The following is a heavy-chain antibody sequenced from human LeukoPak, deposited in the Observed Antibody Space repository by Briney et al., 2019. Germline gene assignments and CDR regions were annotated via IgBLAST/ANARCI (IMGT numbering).Heavy chain of an antibody. V-gene: IGHV1-69*13. CDR2: IIPIFGTA. Sequence: GASVKVSCKASGGTFSSYAISWVRQAPGQGLEWMGGIIPIFGTANYAQKFQGRVTITADESTSTAYMELSSLRSEDTAVYYCARDSGFDYCGGDCPPFDYWGQGTLVTVSS. J-gene: IGHJ4*02. D-gene: IGHD2-21*01. CDR1: GGTFSSYA. CDR3: ARDSGFDYCGGDCPPFDY.